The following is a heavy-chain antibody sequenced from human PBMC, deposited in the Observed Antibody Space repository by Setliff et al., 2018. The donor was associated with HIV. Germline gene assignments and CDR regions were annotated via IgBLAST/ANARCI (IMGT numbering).Heavy chain of an antibody. Sequence: ASVKVSCKTSGYTFINYDINWVRQATGQGLEWMGWLNPNISATFYAPKFQGRVTMTRDTSTSTFYMELSSLRSEDTAVYYCARGVGAMGDYWGQGTLVTVLL. CDR1: GYTFINYD. V-gene: IGHV1-8*01. CDR3: ARGVGAMGDY. J-gene: IGHJ4*02. D-gene: IGHD1-26*01. CDR2: LNPNISAT.